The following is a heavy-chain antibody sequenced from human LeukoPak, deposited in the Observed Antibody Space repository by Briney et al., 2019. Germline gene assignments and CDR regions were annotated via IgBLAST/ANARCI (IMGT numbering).Heavy chain of an antibody. V-gene: IGHV4-4*02. D-gene: IGHD4-11*01. Sequence: SETLSLTCAVSGGSISSSNWWSWVRQPPGKGLEWIGEIYHSGSTNYNPSLKSRVTISVDTSKNQFSLKLSSVTAADTAVYYCASLRERSYYARGFDYWGQGTLVTVSS. CDR2: IYHSGST. CDR1: GGSISSSNW. CDR3: ASLRERSYYARGFDY. J-gene: IGHJ4*02.